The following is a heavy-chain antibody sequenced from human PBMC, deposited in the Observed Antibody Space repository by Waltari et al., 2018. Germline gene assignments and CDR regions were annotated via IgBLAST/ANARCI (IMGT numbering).Heavy chain of an antibody. Sequence: QIQLQQSGPGLVKPSQTLSLTCAISGDSLSSNGVAWNWIRQSPSRGLEWLVRTYYRSKWYDDYALFVKSRLSINSDTSRNQISLHLNSVTPEDTAIYYCARGAKSTFDYWGQGTLVTVSS. V-gene: IGHV6-1*01. CDR2: TYYRSKWYD. CDR3: ARGAKSTFDY. J-gene: IGHJ4*02. CDR1: GDSLSSNGVA.